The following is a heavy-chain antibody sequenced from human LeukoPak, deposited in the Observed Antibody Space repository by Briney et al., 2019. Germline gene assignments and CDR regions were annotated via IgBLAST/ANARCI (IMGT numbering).Heavy chain of an antibody. CDR3: ARGDYGDYSDAFDI. J-gene: IGHJ3*02. Sequence: ASVKVSCKASGYTFTSYDINWVRQATGQGLEWMGWMNPNSGNTGYAQKFQGRVTMTRNTSISTAYMELSSLRSEDTAVYYCARGDYGDYSDAFDIWGQGTMVTVSS. CDR2: MNPNSGNT. CDR1: GYTFTSYD. D-gene: IGHD4-17*01. V-gene: IGHV1-8*01.